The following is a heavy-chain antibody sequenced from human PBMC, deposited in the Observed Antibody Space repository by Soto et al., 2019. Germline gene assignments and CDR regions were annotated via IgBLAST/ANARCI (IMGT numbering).Heavy chain of an antibody. CDR2: INHSGST. Sequence: SETLSLTCAVYGGSFSGYYWIWIRQPPGKGLEWIGEINHSGSTNYNPSLKSRVTISVDTSKNQFSLKLSSVTAADTAVYYCARGSGVLRFLEWLFLAWGQGTLVTVSS. CDR3: ARGSGVLRFLEWLFLA. CDR1: GGSFSGYY. D-gene: IGHD3-3*01. J-gene: IGHJ4*02. V-gene: IGHV4-34*01.